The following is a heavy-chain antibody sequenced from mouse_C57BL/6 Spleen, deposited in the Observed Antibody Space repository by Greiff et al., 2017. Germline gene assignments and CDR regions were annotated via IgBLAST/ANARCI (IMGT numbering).Heavy chain of an antibody. Sequence: QVQLQQPGAELVKPGASVKLSCKASGYTFTSYWMHWVKQRPGQGLEWIGMIHPNSGGTNYNEKFKSKATLTVDKSSSTAYMQLSSLTSEDSAVYYCARYDYDGYFDVWGTGTTVTVSS. CDR2: IHPNSGGT. CDR1: GYTFTSYW. CDR3: ARYDYDGYFDV. V-gene: IGHV1-64*01. D-gene: IGHD2-4*01. J-gene: IGHJ1*03.